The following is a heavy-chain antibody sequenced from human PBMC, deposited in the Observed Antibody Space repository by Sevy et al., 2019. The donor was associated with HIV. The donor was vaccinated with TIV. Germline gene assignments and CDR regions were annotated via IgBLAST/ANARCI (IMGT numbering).Heavy chain of an antibody. Sequence: GGSLRVSCVASGFTFSTYGMHWVRQAPGKGLEWVAVIWYDGSNKEYVDSVKGRFTISRDNSKDTLYLQMNSLRAEDTAVSYCARENIAVAGIGYYFDHWGQGTLVTVSS. D-gene: IGHD6-19*01. CDR3: ARENIAVAGIGYYFDH. V-gene: IGHV3-33*01. CDR1: GFTFSTYG. CDR2: IWYDGSNK. J-gene: IGHJ4*02.